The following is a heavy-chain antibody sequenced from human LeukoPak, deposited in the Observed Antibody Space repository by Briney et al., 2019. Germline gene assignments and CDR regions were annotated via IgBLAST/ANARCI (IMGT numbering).Heavy chain of an antibody. J-gene: IGHJ4*02. D-gene: IGHD3-22*01. V-gene: IGHV3-7*01. CDR2: IKQDGSEK. Sequence: GGSLRLSCAASGFTFSSYWMSWVRQAPGKGLEWVANIKQDGSEKYYVDSVKGRFTISRDNAKNSLYLQMNSLRAEDTAVYYYTRISSGYSAGVDYWGQGTLVTVSS. CDR3: TRISSGYSAGVDY. CDR1: GFTFSSYW.